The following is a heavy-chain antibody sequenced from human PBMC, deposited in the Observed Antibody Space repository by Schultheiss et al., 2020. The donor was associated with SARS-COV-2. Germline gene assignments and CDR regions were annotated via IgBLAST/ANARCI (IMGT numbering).Heavy chain of an antibody. CDR1: GGSFSGYY. D-gene: IGHD3-10*01. Sequence: SETLSLTCAVYGGSFSGYYWSWIRQPAGKGLEWIGRIYTSGSTNYNPSLKSRVTMSVDTSKNQFSLKLSSVTAADTAVYYCARGGSALMVRGVIADYWGQGTLVTVSS. J-gene: IGHJ4*02. V-gene: IGHV4-59*10. CDR2: IYTSGST. CDR3: ARGGSALMVRGVIADY.